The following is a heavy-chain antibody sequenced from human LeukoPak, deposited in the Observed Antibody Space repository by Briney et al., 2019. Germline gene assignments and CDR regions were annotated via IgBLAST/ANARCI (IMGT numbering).Heavy chain of an antibody. V-gene: IGHV1-69*13. CDR3: ARARSRGWLQLLGFYYFDY. J-gene: IGHJ4*02. CDR2: IIPIFGTA. D-gene: IGHD5-24*01. Sequence: EASVKVSCKASGGTFSSYAISWVRQAPGQGLEWMGGIIPIFGTANYAQKFQGRVTITADESTSTAYMELSSLRSEDTAVYYCARARSRGWLQLLGFYYFDYWGQGTLVTVSS. CDR1: GGTFSSYA.